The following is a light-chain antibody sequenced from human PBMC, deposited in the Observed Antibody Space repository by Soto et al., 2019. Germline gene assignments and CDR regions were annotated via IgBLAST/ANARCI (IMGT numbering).Light chain of an antibody. CDR3: SSYTSSSTPV. J-gene: IGLJ1*01. CDR2: DVS. Sequence: QSVLTQPAPVSGSPGQSITISCTGTSSDVGGYNYVSWYQQHPGKAPKLMIYDVSNRPSGVSNRFSGSKSGNTASLTISGLQAEDEADYYCSSYTSSSTPVFGTGTKVTVL. V-gene: IGLV2-14*01. CDR1: SSDVGGYNY.